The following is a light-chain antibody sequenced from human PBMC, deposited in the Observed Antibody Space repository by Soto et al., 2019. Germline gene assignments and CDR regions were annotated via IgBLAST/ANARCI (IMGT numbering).Light chain of an antibody. CDR1: QSVLDNSTNKSY. V-gene: IGKV4-1*01. CDR2: WAS. CDR3: HQYYTTPQT. Sequence: VLTQSPSSLAVSLGERATVNCRSSQSVLDNSTNKSYLAWYQKKPGHPPKLLVLWASVREAGVPDRFSGGGSGTDFTLTISSLQAEDVAVYYCHQYYTTPQTFGQGTQLEIK. J-gene: IGKJ2*01.